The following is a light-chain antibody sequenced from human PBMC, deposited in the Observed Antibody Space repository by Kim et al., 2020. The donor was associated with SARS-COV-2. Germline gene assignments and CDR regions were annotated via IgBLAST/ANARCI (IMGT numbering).Light chain of an antibody. CDR2: EDT. Sequence: SVSPGQTASISCSGDKLGDKYVCWYQQKPGQYPVLLIYEDTKRPSGIPVRFSGSYSGNTATLTISGTQAMDEADYYCQAWDSNTWVFGGGTQLTVL. J-gene: IGLJ3*02. CDR3: QAWDSNTWV. V-gene: IGLV3-1*01. CDR1: KLGDKY.